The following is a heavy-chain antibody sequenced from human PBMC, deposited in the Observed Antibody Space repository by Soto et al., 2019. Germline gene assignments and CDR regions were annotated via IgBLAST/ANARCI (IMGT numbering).Heavy chain of an antibody. CDR1: GVSVIRSF. CDR3: ARGAGDFSGPDTFDI. Sequence: QVQLQESGPRLVKSSETLSLFCSVSGVSVIRSFWGWIRQPTGKVLDYMGYISDSAVTDYDPSLKSRVTISVDTSKNQFSLKLTSVTDAETAVYYCARGAGDFSGPDTFDIWGQGKMVTVSS. J-gene: IGHJ3*02. V-gene: IGHV4-59*02. D-gene: IGHD3-10*01. CDR2: ISDSAVT.